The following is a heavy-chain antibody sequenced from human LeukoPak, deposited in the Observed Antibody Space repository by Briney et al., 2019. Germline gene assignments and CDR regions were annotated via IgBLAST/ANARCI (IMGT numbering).Heavy chain of an antibody. J-gene: IGHJ4*02. CDR1: GGTFSSYA. V-gene: IGHV1-69*13. Sequence: SVKVSCKASGGTFSSYAISWVRQAPGQGLEWMGGIIPIFGTANYAQKFQGRVTITADESTSTAYMELSSLRSEDTAVYYCARDPTNSGGWHPFFDYWGQGTLVAVSS. CDR3: ARDPTNSGGWHPFFDY. CDR2: IIPIFGTA. D-gene: IGHD6-19*01.